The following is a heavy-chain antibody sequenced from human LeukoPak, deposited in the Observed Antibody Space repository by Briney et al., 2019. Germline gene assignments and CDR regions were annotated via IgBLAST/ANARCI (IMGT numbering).Heavy chain of an antibody. CDR1: GYTFTSYG. V-gene: IGHV1-18*01. D-gene: IGHD6-19*01. CDR2: ISAYNGNT. J-gene: IGHJ4*02. Sequence: ASVKVSCKASGYTFTSYGISWVRQAPGQGLEWMGWISAYNGNTNYAQKLQGRVTMTTDTSTSTAYMELRSLRSDDTAVYYCARDQPIYQAVAGFDYWGQGTLVTVSS. CDR3: ARDQPIYQAVAGFDY.